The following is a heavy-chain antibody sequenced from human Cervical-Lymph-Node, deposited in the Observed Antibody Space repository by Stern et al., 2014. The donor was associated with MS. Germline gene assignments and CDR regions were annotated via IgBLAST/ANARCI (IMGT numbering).Heavy chain of an antibody. J-gene: IGHJ4*02. CDR3: ARSLAGIAAAGIPDY. CDR1: GFTFSDYY. Sequence: VQLLESGGGLVKPGGSLRLSCAASGFTFSDYYMSWIRQAPGKGLEWVSYISSSSSYTNYADSVKGRFTISRDNAKNSLYLQMNSLRAEDTAVYYCARSLAGIAAAGIPDYWGQGTLVTVSS. D-gene: IGHD6-13*01. V-gene: IGHV3-11*03. CDR2: ISSSSSYT.